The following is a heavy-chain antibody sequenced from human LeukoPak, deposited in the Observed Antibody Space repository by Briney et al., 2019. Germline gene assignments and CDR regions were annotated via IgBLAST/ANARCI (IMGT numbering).Heavy chain of an antibody. CDR3: ARRPRAGWFDP. J-gene: IGHJ5*02. V-gene: IGHV4-39*01. CDR2: IYYSGST. CDR1: GGSISSSSYY. Sequence: SETLSLTCSVSGGSISSSSYYWGWIRQPPGKGLGWIGSIYYSGSTYYNPSLKSRVTISVDTSKNQFSLKLRSVTAADTAVYYCARRPRAGWFDPWGQGTLVTVSS.